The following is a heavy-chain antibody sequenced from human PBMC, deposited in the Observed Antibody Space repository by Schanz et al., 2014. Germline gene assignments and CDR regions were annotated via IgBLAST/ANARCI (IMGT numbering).Heavy chain of an antibody. CDR1: GYTFTGYY. CDR2: INPNSGGT. V-gene: IGHV1-2*06. CDR3: ARDGHSSIWDSYYFYGLDV. J-gene: IGHJ6*02. Sequence: QVQLVQSGAEVKKPGASVKVSCQASGYTFTGYYMHWVRQAPGQGLEWMGRINPNSGGTNYAENFQGRISMTRDTSTTTFYMELSRLTSDDTALYYCARDGHSSIWDSYYFYGLDVWGQGTTVTVSS. D-gene: IGHD6-13*01.